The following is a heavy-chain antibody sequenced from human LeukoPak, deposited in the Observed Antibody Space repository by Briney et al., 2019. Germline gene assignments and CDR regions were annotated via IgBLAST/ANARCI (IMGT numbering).Heavy chain of an antibody. CDR2: INHSGST. V-gene: IGHV4-34*01. J-gene: IGHJ3*02. CDR3: ARGRRQWLRAFDI. Sequence: PSETLSLTCAVYGGSFSGYYWSWIRQPPGKGLEWIGEINHSGSTNYNPSLKSRVTISVDTSKNKFSLKLSSVTAADTAVYYCARGRRQWLRAFDIWGQGTMVTVSS. CDR1: GGSFSGYY. D-gene: IGHD6-19*01.